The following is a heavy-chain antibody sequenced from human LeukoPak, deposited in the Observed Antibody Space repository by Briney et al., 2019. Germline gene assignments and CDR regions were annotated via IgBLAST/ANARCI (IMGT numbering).Heavy chain of an antibody. D-gene: IGHD6-13*01. CDR2: ISFDGTNK. V-gene: IGHV3-30-3*01. CDR3: ASRPGIAAADFDY. J-gene: IGHJ4*02. Sequence: GRSLRLSCAASGFTFSRSAMHWVRQVPGKGLEWVAVISFDGTNKYYGASVKGRFTISRDNSKNTLYLQMNSLRAEDTAVYYCASRPGIAAADFDYWGQGTLVTVSS. CDR1: GFTFSRSA.